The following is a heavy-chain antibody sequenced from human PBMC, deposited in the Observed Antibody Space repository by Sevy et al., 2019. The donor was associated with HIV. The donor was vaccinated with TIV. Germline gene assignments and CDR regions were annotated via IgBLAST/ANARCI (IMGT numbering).Heavy chain of an antibody. CDR2: ITNDGTNK. V-gene: IGHV3-30*18. Sequence: GGSLRLSCAASGFSFTAYAIHWVRQAPGKGLEWRAVITNDGTNKFYADSVKGRLTASRDNSRNALSLQMDSLSTEDTAIYYCAKAGDLGPFDFWGLGTRVTVSS. D-gene: IGHD3-16*01. CDR3: AKAGDLGPFDF. CDR1: GFSFTAYA. J-gene: IGHJ4*02.